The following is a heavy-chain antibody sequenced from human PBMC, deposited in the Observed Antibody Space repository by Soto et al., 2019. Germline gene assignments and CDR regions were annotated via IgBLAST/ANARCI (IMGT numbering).Heavy chain of an antibody. Sequence: QVQLVQSGAEVKKPGSSVKVSCKASGGTFSSYTISWVRQAPGQGLEWMGRIIPILGIANYAQKFQGRVTITADKSTSTAYMELSSLRSEDTAVYYCARDGTRGYSGYETGEYYFDYWGQGTLVTVSS. D-gene: IGHD5-12*01. CDR1: GGTFSSYT. CDR2: IIPILGIA. CDR3: ARDGTRGYSGYETGEYYFDY. J-gene: IGHJ4*02. V-gene: IGHV1-69*08.